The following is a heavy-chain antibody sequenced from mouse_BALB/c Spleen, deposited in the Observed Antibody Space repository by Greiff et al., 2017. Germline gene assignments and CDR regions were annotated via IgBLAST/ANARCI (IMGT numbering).Heavy chain of an antibody. CDR3: ARHETTVVATDRYFDY. J-gene: IGHJ2*01. CDR2: ISSGGSYT. CDR1: GFTFSSYG. V-gene: IGHV5-6*01. Sequence: DVHLVESGGDLVKPGGSLKLSCAASGFTFSSYGMSWVRQTPDKRLEWVATISSGGSYTYYPDSVKGRFTISRDNAKNTLYLQMSSLKSEDTAMYYCARHETTVVATDRYFDYWGQGTTRTVSS. D-gene: IGHD1-1*01.